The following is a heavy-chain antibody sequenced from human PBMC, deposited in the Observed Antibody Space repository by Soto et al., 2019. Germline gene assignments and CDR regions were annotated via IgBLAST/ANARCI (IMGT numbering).Heavy chain of an antibody. V-gene: IGHV4-39*07. J-gene: IGHJ5*02. D-gene: IGHD6-13*01. CDR1: GGSISISRCH. Sequence: SNTVSPTFPCPGGSISISRCHWGWSRQPPGKGLEWIGDINHSGTTYYNPSLKSRVTISVDTSKNQFSLKLSSVTSADMAVYYYARELYSSSLYGNWFDPWGQG. CDR2: INHSGTT. CDR3: ARELYSSSLYGNWFDP.